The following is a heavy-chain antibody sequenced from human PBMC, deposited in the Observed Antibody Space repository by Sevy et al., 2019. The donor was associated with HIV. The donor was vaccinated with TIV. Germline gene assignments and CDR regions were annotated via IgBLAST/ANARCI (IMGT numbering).Heavy chain of an antibody. D-gene: IGHD3-10*01. V-gene: IGHV3-15*01. CDR1: GFTFSNAW. J-gene: IGHJ4*02. CDR3: TTGGLWFGELLPYYFDY. CDR2: IKSKTDGGTT. Sequence: GGSLRLSCAASGFTFSNAWMSWVRQAPGKGLEWVGRIKSKTDGGTTDYAAPVKGRFTISREESKNTLYLQMNSLKTEDTAVYYCTTGGLWFGELLPYYFDYWGQGTLVTVSS.